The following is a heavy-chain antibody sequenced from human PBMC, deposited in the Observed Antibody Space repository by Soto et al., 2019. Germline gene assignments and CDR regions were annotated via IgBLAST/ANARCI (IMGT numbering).Heavy chain of an antibody. CDR2: INPNTGGT. V-gene: IGHV1-2*02. CDR3: ARGISPKYCNGDSCYALGAFDI. CDR1: GYTFTNYY. D-gene: IGHD2-21*01. J-gene: IGHJ3*02. Sequence: ASVNVSCKSSGYTFTNYYIHWVRQGPGQGLECMGWINPNTGGTNSAQKLHGRVTMTRAASISTAYMELSRLTSDDTAVYSCARGISPKYCNGDSCYALGAFDIWGQGTVVTVSS.